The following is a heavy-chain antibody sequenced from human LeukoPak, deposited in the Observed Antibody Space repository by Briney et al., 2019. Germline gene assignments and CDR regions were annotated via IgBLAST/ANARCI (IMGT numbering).Heavy chain of an antibody. V-gene: IGHV3-23*01. CDR3: AKPPVLRYFDWFHYFDY. Sequence: GGSLRLSCAASGFTFSSYEMKWVRQAPGKGLEWVSAISGSGGSTYYADSVKGRFTISRDNSKNTLYLQMNSLRAEDTAVYYCAKPPVLRYFDWFHYFDYWGQGTLVTVSS. J-gene: IGHJ4*02. D-gene: IGHD3-9*01. CDR1: GFTFSSYE. CDR2: ISGSGGST.